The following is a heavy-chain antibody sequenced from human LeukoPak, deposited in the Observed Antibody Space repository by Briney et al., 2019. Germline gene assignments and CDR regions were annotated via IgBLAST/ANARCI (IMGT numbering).Heavy chain of an antibody. CDR2: IYPGDSDT. J-gene: IGHJ4*02. CDR3: ARYRWPTPYTLDY. Sequence: GEPLKISCKGSGYSFTSYWIGWVRQMPGKGLEWMGVIYPGDSDTRYSPSFQGQVTISADKSISTAYLQWSSLKASDTAMYYCARYRWPTPYTLDYWGQGTLVTVSS. CDR1: GYSFTSYW. V-gene: IGHV5-51*01. D-gene: IGHD3-16*01.